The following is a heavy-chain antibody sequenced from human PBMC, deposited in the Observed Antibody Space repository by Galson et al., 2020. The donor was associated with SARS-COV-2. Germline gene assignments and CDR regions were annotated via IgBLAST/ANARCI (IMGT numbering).Heavy chain of an antibody. CDR2: ISVSGGLA. CDR3: AKDLRSRVNSGWYGWFDP. J-gene: IGHJ5*02. CDR1: GFAFSSHA. D-gene: IGHD6-19*01. Sequence: GGSLRLSCEASGFAFSSHAMSWVRQAPGKGLEWVSSISVSGGLAFYGDSVKGRFTLYRDNSRNTLYLQMNSLRAEDTAVYYWAKDLRSRVNSGWYGWFDPWGQGTLVIVSS. V-gene: IGHV3-23*01.